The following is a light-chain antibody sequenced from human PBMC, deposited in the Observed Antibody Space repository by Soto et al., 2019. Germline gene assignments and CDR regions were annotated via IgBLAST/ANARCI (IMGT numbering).Light chain of an antibody. Sequence: QSVLTQPPSASGSPGQSVTISCTGTSSDVGGYDYVSWYQQHPGKAPKLMLYEVSKRPSGVPDRFSGSKSGNTASLTVSGLQAEDEADYYCSSYAGSNNSYVFGTGTKATV. CDR1: SSDVGGYDY. CDR3: SSYAGSNNSYV. V-gene: IGLV2-8*01. J-gene: IGLJ1*01. CDR2: EVS.